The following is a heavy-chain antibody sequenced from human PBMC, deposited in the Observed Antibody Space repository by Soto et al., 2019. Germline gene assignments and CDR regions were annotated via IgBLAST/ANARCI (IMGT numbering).Heavy chain of an antibody. CDR1: GFTFSTYA. CDR2: ISGSGTTI. J-gene: IGHJ4*02. Sequence: LGGSLRLACVASGFTFSTYAMNWVRQAPGKGPEWVSHISGSGTTIYYADSVRGRFTISRDNAKNSLYLQMNSLRAEERAIYYCASGYTSGWSRAGYSDYRGQGTLVTVS. CDR3: ASGYTSGWSRAGYSDY. D-gene: IGHD6-19*01. V-gene: IGHV3-48*03.